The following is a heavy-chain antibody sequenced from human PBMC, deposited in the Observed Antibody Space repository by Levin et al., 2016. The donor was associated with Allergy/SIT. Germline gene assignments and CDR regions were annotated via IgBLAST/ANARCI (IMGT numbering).Heavy chain of an antibody. CDR1: GFTFSSYG. CDR2: IWYDGSDR. CDR3: AREGLDPNSHWYFDL. V-gene: IGHV3-33*08. J-gene: IGHJ2*01. D-gene: IGHD3/OR15-3a*01. Sequence: GESLKISCAASGFTFSSYGMHWVRQAPGKGLEWVAVIWYDGSDRYYPDSVKGRFTISRDNSKNTLYLQMNSLRAEDTAVYYCAREGLDPNSHWYFDLWGRGTLVTVSS.